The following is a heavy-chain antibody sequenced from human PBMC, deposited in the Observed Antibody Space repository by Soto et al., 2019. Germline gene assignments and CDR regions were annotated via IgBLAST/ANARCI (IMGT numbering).Heavy chain of an antibody. Sequence: QITLKETGPTLVKPTQTITLTCTFSGFSLSTSGVGVGWIRQPPGKALEWLAVIYWDDDMRYSPSLKSRLTITKDTSRNQVVLTMTNMDPVDTATYYCAHRGRAAATYIFDIWGQGTMVTVSS. J-gene: IGHJ3*02. D-gene: IGHD6-13*01. CDR2: IYWDDDM. V-gene: IGHV2-5*02. CDR3: AHRGRAAATYIFDI. CDR1: GFSLSTSGVG.